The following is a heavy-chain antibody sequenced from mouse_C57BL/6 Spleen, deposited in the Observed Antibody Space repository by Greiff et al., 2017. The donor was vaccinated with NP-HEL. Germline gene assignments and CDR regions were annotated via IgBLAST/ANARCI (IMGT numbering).Heavy chain of an antibody. CDR3: ATGFAY. Sequence: QVHVKQPGAELVMPGASVKLSCKASGYTFTSYWMHWVKQRPGQGLEWIGEIDPSDSYTNYNQKFKGKSTLTVDKSSSTAYMQLSSLTSEDSAVYYCATGFAYWGQGTLVTVSA. V-gene: IGHV1-69*01. CDR1: GYTFTSYW. J-gene: IGHJ3*01. CDR2: IDPSDSYT.